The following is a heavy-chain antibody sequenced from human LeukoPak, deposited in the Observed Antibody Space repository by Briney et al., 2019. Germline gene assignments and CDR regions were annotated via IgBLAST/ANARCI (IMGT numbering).Heavy chain of an antibody. J-gene: IGHJ4*02. D-gene: IGHD5-12*01. CDR3: GRISGSILADYFDC. CDR1: GGSFSGYY. Sequence: SETLSLTCAVYGGSFSGYYWSWIRQPPGKGLEWIGEINHSGSTNYNPSLKSRVTISVDTSKNQFSLKLSSVTAADAAADYCGRISGSILADYFDCWGQATLVTVSS. V-gene: IGHV4-34*01. CDR2: INHSGST.